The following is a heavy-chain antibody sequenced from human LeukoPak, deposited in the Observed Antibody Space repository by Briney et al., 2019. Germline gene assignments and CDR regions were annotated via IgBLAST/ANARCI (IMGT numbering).Heavy chain of an antibody. D-gene: IGHD3-9*01. CDR3: ARDLLRYFAAPVRRRSNDAFDI. CDR1: GGSISSGGYY. V-gene: IGHV4-30-2*01. Sequence: PSQTLSLTCTVSGGSISSGGYYWSWIRQPPGKGLEWIGEINHSGSTNYNPSLKSRVTISVDTSKNQFSLKLSSVTAADTAVYYCARDLLRYFAAPVRRRSNDAFDIWGQGTMVTVSS. J-gene: IGHJ3*02. CDR2: INHSGST.